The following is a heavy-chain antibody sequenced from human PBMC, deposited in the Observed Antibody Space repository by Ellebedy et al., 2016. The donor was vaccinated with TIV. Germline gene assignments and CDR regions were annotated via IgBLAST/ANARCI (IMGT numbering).Heavy chain of an antibody. J-gene: IGHJ3*02. CDR2: INPRTGDT. CDR1: GYTFTSYG. Sequence: ASVKVSCKASGYTFTSYGISWVRQAPGQGLEWMGWINPRTGDTRYAQRFQGRVTMTRDTSISSVNIELSSLTSDDAAVYYCARILRTVTTTAIAFDIWGQGTMVAVSS. D-gene: IGHD4-17*01. CDR3: ARILRTVTTTAIAFDI. V-gene: IGHV1-2*02.